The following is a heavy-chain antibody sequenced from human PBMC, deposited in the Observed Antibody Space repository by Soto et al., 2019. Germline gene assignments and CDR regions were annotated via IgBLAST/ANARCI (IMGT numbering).Heavy chain of an antibody. V-gene: IGHV1-69*12. CDR2: IIPIFRTP. Sequence: QVQLVQSGAEVLKPGSSVKVSCKASGDTFDTFAISWVRQAPGQGLEWMGGIIPIFRTPDYAQKFQGRVTITAHVSTSTAYMELTSLRSADTAVYYCARDKGREQPGGNYYSAWVVRGQGPTPTGPS. CDR1: GDTFDTFA. D-gene: IGHD1-1*01. CDR3: ARDKGREQPGGNYYSAWVV. J-gene: IGHJ6*02.